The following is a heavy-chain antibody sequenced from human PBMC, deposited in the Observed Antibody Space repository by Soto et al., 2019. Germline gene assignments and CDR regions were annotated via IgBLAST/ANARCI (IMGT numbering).Heavy chain of an antibody. Sequence: PSETLSLTCTVSGGPISSSSYYWSWIRQPPGKGLEWIGEINHSGSTNYNPSLKSRVTISVDTSKNQFSLKLSSVTAADTAVYYCARGGYYYGSGSYNHYYYYGMDVWGQGTTVTVSS. CDR3: ARGGYYYGSGSYNHYYYYGMDV. CDR1: GGPISSSSYY. V-gene: IGHV4-39*07. CDR2: INHSGST. J-gene: IGHJ6*02. D-gene: IGHD3-10*01.